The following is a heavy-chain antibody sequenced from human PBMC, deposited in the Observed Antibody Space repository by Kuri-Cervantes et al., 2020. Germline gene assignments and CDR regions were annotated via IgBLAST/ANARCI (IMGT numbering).Heavy chain of an antibody. J-gene: IGHJ4*03. D-gene: IGHD3-16*02. CDR1: GYTFTGYC. CDR3: ARDAFHEDIWEGYCWDFDF. CDR2: INPNIGGT. Sequence: ASVKVSCKASGYTFTGYCMHWVRQAPGQGLEWMGWINPNIGGTNYAQKFQGRVTITRDKSTSTAYMELSSLRSEDPAVYYCARDAFHEDIWEGYCWDFDFWGQGTMVTVSS. V-gene: IGHV1-2*02.